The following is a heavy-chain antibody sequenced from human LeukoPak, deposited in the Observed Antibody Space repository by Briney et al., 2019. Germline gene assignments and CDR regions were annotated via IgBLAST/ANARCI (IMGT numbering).Heavy chain of an antibody. CDR3: ARAGHNANSGGYDF. CDR2: IDPDTGDT. Sequence: ASVKVSCKPSGYTFIDHYLHWVRQAPGQGLESLGWIDPDTGDTNYPQKFQGRVTMSRDTSSSTAYMELNRLRSDDTAVYYCARAGHNANSGGYDFWGLGTLVTVSS. V-gene: IGHV1-2*02. D-gene: IGHD3-22*01. CDR1: GYTFIDHY. J-gene: IGHJ4*02.